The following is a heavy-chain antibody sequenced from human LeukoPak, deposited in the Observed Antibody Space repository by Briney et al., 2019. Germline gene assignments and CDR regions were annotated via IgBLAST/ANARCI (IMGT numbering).Heavy chain of an antibody. CDR2: ISSSGSTI. CDR1: GFTFSSYE. CDR3: AKDPAMALGRHYFDY. V-gene: IGHV3-48*03. J-gene: IGHJ4*02. Sequence: PGGSLRLSCAASGFTFSSYEMNWVRQAPGKGLEWVSYISSSGSTIYYADSVKGRFTISRDNSKNTLYLQMNSLRAEDTAVYYCAKDPAMALGRHYFDYWGQGTLVTVSS. D-gene: IGHD5-18*01.